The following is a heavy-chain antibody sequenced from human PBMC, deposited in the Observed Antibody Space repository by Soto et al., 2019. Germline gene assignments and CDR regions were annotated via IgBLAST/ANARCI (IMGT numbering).Heavy chain of an antibody. J-gene: IGHJ6*02. V-gene: IGHV4-4*02. CDR3: ARASGTSHYYYGMDV. CDR2: IYHSGST. Sequence: TLSLTCAVSGGSISSSNWWSWVRQPPGKGLEWIGEIYHSGSTNYNPSLKSRVTISVDKSKNQFSLKLSSVTAADTAVYYCARASGTSHYYYGMDVWGQGTTVTVSS. D-gene: IGHD2-2*01. CDR1: GGSISSSNW.